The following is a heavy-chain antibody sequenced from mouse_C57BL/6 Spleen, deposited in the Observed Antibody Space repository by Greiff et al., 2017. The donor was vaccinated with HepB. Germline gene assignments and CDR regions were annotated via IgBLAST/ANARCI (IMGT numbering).Heavy chain of an antibody. CDR1: GYAFSSSW. V-gene: IGHV1-82*01. CDR3: ARGHDYDGDYFGY. J-gene: IGHJ2*01. CDR2: IYPGDGDT. Sequence: LQESGPELVKPGASVKISCKASGYAFSSSWMNWVKQRPGKGLEWIGRIYPGDGDTNYNGKFKGKATLTADKSSSTAYMQLSSLTSEDSAVYFCARGHDYDGDYFGYWGQGTTLTVSS. D-gene: IGHD2-4*01.